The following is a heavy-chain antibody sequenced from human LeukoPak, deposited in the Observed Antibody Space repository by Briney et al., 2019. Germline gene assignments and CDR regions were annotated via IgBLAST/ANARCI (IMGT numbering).Heavy chain of an antibody. Sequence: GGSLRLSCAASGFTFSSYWMSWVRQAPGKGLEWVANIKQDGGDKYYVDSVKGRFTISRDNAKNSLYLQMNSLRAEDTAVYYCARDDRYSSSSGYDAFDIWGQGTMVTVSS. V-gene: IGHV3-7*01. CDR2: IKQDGGDK. D-gene: IGHD6-6*01. CDR1: GFTFSSYW. CDR3: ARDDRYSSSSGYDAFDI. J-gene: IGHJ3*02.